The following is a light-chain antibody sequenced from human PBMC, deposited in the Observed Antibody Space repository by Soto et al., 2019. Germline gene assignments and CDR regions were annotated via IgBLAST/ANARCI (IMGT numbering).Light chain of an antibody. Sequence: RFTGSGAGTDFTLKISRVQAEDFGTYYCMQYNQYPLTFGQGTKVDIK. CDR3: MQYNQYPLT. V-gene: IGKV2-24*01. J-gene: IGKJ1*01.